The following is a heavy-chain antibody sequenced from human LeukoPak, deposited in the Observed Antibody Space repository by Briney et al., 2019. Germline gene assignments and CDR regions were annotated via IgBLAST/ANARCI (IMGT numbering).Heavy chain of an antibody. CDR3: AKGSVSMAGTPGDV. CDR1: GFTFSSYS. Sequence: PGGSLRLSCAASGFTFSSYSMNWVRQAPGKGLEWVSTIGGGGYSTYYADSVKGRFTISRDNSKNTLFLQMNSLRAEDTAIYYCAKGSVSMAGTPGDVWGQGTTVTVSS. D-gene: IGHD6-19*01. CDR2: IGGGGYST. V-gene: IGHV3-23*01. J-gene: IGHJ6*02.